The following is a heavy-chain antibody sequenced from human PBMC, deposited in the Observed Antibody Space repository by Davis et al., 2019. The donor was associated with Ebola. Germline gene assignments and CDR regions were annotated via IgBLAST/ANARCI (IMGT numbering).Heavy chain of an antibody. CDR3: ALERELLSRFDS. D-gene: IGHD1-7*01. CDR2: INPNSGGT. J-gene: IGHJ5*01. V-gene: IGHV1-2*06. CDR1: GYTFTGYY. Sequence: AASVKVSCKASGYTFTGYYMHWVRQAPGQGLEWMGRINPNSGGTNYAQKFQGRVTMTRDTSISTAYMELSRLRSDDTAVYYCALERELLSRFDSWGQGTLVTVSS.